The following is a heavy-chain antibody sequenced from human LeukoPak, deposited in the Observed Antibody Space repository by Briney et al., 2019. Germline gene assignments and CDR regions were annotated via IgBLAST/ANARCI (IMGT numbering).Heavy chain of an antibody. D-gene: IGHD2-15*01. CDR2: VNPNGGGT. CDR3: ARSTKKAAYDASDI. Sequence: ASVKVSCKASGYPFTGYYMHWVRQAPGQGLEWMGWVNPNGGGTNYAQKFQGRVTMTRDTSITTVYVEVTRLTSDDTAMYYCARSTKKAAYDASDIWGQGTMVTVSS. V-gene: IGHV1-2*02. J-gene: IGHJ3*02. CDR1: GYPFTGYY.